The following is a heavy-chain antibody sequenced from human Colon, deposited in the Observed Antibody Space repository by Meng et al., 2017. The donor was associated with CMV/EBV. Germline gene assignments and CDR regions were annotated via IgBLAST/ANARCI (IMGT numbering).Heavy chain of an antibody. CDR2: IDYSGST. CDR1: GGSTSSVGYF. Sequence: LRLSCTVSGGSTSSVGYFWSWIRQHPGKGLEWIGYIDYSGSTYYNPSLKSRLTMSVDTSKNDFSLRLNSVTAADTAVYYCARYPDSRLMTPNGDAFDVWGQGTMVTVSS. CDR3: ARYPDSRLMTPNGDAFDV. V-gene: IGHV4-31*03. D-gene: IGHD1-1*01. J-gene: IGHJ3*01.